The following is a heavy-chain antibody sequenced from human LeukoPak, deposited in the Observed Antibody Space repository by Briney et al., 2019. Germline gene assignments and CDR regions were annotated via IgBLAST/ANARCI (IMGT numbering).Heavy chain of an antibody. CDR2: IYYSGST. CDR1: GGSISSSNYY. J-gene: IGHJ4*02. Sequence: PSETLSLTCTVSGGSISSSNYYWGWIRQPPGKGLEWIGSIYYSGSTYYNPSLKSRVTISVDTSKSQFSLNLTSVTAADTAVYYCARVLYSGSSHGHYFDYWGQGTLVTVSS. D-gene: IGHD1-26*01. CDR3: ARVLYSGSSHGHYFDY. V-gene: IGHV4-39*01.